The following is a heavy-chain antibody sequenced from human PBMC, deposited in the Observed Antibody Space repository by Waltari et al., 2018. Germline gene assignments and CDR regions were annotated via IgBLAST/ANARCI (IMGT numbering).Heavy chain of an antibody. CDR1: GFIFGNCT. D-gene: IGHD5-12*01. CDR2: ISHDGSNK. V-gene: IGHV3-30*18. Sequence: QFQLVESGGGVVQPGRSLRLSCAASGFIFGNCTMHWVRQTPGQGLQWVAAISHDGSNKDYADSVKSRFTVSRDNSNNTLYLQINSLRADDTGIYFCVKYSGFDYFFDYWGQGTLVTVSS. CDR3: VKYSGFDYFFDY. J-gene: IGHJ4*02.